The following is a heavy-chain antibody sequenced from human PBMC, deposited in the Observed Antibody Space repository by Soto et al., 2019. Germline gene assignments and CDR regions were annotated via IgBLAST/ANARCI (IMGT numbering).Heavy chain of an antibody. Sequence: SVKVSCKASGGTFSSYAISWVRQAPGQGLEWMGGIIPIFGTANYAQKFQGRVTITADESTSTAYMELSSLRSEDTAVYYCASDSCRIEDRTKSYYYGMDLWGQGTTVTVSS. CDR2: IIPIFGTA. D-gene: IGHD2-15*01. J-gene: IGHJ6*02. CDR1: GGTFSSYA. CDR3: ASDSCRIEDRTKSYYYGMDL. V-gene: IGHV1-69*13.